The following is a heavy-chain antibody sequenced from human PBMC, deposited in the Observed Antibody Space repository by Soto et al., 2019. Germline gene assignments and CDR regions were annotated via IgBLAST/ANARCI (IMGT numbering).Heavy chain of an antibody. D-gene: IGHD3-10*02. CDR1: GFSLANYP. Sequence: DVQLVEFGGGFIQPGGSLRLSCAASGFSLANYPMNWVRQTPGKGLEWVSYISLRGETIYYTESVQGRYTISRDNARNSMSHQMNRRRDDDTALYYCAKRPHTNVGLPYYFDSWGQGVPVTVSS. J-gene: IGHJ4*02. CDR3: AKRPHTNVGLPYYFDS. CDR2: ISLRGETI. V-gene: IGHV3-48*02.